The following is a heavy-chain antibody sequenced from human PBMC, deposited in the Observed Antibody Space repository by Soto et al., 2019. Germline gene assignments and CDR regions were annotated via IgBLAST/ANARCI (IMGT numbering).Heavy chain of an antibody. CDR3: AREREDWFDP. V-gene: IGHV1-3*01. CDR2: INAGKGNT. D-gene: IGHD1-26*01. J-gene: IGHJ5*02. CDR1: GYTFTSYT. Sequence: GASLKVSCKASGYTFTSYTMHWVRQAPGQRPEWMGWINAGKGNTKYSQKFQGRVTITRDTSATTAYMELSSLRSEDTAVYYCAREREDWFDPWGQGTLVTVSS.